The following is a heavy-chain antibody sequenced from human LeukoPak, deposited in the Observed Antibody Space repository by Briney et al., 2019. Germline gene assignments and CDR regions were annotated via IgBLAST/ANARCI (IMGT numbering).Heavy chain of an antibody. CDR3: ARLRVVGPRDSSGYYLDY. J-gene: IGHJ4*02. Sequence: SETLSLTGTVSGGSISSGDYYWSWIRQPPGKGLEWIGYIYYSGSTYYNPSLKSRVTISVDTSKNQFSLKLSSVTAADTAVYYCARLRVVGPRDSSGYYLDYWGQGTLVTVSS. CDR2: IYYSGST. CDR1: GGSISSGDYY. D-gene: IGHD3-22*01. V-gene: IGHV4-30-4*02.